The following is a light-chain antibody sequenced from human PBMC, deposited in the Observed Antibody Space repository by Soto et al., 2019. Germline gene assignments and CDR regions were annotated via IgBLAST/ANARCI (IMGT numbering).Light chain of an antibody. Sequence: DIVMTQSPDSLAVSLGERATINCKSSQSVLYSSNNKNYLAWYQQRPRQPPKLLIYWASTRESGVPDRFSGSVSETDLTLTITRLQAEDVAVYYYQQYESTPPTFGQGTKLEIK. J-gene: IGKJ2*01. V-gene: IGKV4-1*01. CDR1: QSVLYSSNNKNY. CDR2: WAS. CDR3: QQYESTPPT.